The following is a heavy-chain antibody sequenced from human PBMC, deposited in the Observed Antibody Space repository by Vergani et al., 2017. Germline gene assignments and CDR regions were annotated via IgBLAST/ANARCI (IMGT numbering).Heavy chain of an antibody. CDR2: ISGSGGST. J-gene: IGHJ6*02. CDR1: GFTFNHYA. Sequence: EVQLLESGGDLVQPGGSLRLSCAASGFTFNHYAMNWVRQAPGKGLEWVSGISGSGGSTYYAGSVKGRFTISRDSSNNTLYLQMNILSAGETAVYYCAKANPRNSGYDYLYYYHAMDVWGQGTTVTVSS. V-gene: IGHV3-23*01. D-gene: IGHD5-12*01. CDR3: AKANPRNSGYDYLYYYHAMDV.